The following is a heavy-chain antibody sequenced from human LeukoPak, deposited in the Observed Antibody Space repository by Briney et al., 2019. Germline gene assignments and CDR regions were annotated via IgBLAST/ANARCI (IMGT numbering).Heavy chain of an antibody. J-gene: IGHJ4*02. CDR2: ISSNSYI. V-gene: IGHV3-21*03. CDR1: GFTFSSYW. D-gene: IGHD1-26*01. CDR3: ALLVGATLDFDN. Sequence: GGSLRLSCAASGFTFSSYWMSWVRQAPGKGLEWVSSISSNSYIYYADSVKGRFTVSRDNAKNSLYLQMNSLRAEDTAVYYCALLVGATLDFDNWGQGTLVTVSS.